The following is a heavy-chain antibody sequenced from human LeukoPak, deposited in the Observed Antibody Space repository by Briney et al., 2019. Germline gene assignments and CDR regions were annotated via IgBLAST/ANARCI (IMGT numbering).Heavy chain of an antibody. D-gene: IGHD3-3*01. CDR2: VWRDGSNR. CDR1: GFTFSSYA. CDR3: ARYLFGSGGCPDY. Sequence: GGSLRLSCTAPGFTFSSYAIHWIRQAPGKGLEWVALVWRDGSNRYYADSVKGRFTISRDNSKNTVYLQMNSLRAEDTAVYYCARYLFGSGGCPDYWGQGTLVTVSS. V-gene: IGHV3-33*01. J-gene: IGHJ4*02.